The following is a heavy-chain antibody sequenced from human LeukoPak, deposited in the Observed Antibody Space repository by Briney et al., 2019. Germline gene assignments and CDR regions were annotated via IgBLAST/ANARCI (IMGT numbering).Heavy chain of an antibody. CDR3: ARVADYYDILTGYSLYYFDY. D-gene: IGHD3-9*01. CDR1: GGSISSSNW. V-gene: IGHV4-4*02. CDR2: IYHSGST. Sequence: PSETLSLTCAVSGGSISSSNWWSWVRQPPGKGLEWIGEIYHSGSTNYNPSLKSRVTISVDKSKNQFSLKLSSVTAADTAVYYCARVADYYDILTGYSLYYFDYWGQGTLVTVSS. J-gene: IGHJ4*02.